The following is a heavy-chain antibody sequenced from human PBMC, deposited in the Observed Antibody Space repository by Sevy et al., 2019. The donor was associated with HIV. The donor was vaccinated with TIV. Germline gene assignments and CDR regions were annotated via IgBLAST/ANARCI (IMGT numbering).Heavy chain of an antibody. CDR3: ARENTMIEEPGWFDP. CDR2: IDRSGSTI. Sequence: GGSLRLSCAASGFTFSDYYMSWIRQAPGKGLEWVSYIDRSGSTINYADSVKGRFTISRYNAKKSVYLQINSLRAEDTAVYYCARENTMIEEPGWFDPWGQGTLVTVSS. J-gene: IGHJ5*02. CDR1: GFTFSDYY. D-gene: IGHD3-22*01. V-gene: IGHV3-11*01.